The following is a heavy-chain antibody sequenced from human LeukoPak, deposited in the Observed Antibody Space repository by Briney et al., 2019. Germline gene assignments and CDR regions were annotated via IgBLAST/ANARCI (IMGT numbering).Heavy chain of an antibody. D-gene: IGHD6-13*01. V-gene: IGHV3-23*01. Sequence: GGSLRLSCAASGFAFSSYAMSWVRQAPGKGLEWVSGISGSGGTTNYADSVKGRFTISRDNSKNTLFLEMNSLRAEDTAVYYCANSGYSNYWGQGTLVTVSS. CDR1: GFAFSSYA. CDR3: ANSGYSNY. CDR2: ISGSGGTT. J-gene: IGHJ4*02.